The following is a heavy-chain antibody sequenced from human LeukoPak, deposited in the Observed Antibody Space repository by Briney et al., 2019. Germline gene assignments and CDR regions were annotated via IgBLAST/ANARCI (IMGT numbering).Heavy chain of an antibody. Sequence: PSQTLSLTCTVSGGSISSGSYYWSWIRQPAGKGLEWIGRIYTSGSTNYNPSLKSRVTISVDTSKNQVSLTLISLTAADTAVYYCARVGSIAARQGLTRDYWGQGTLVTVSS. V-gene: IGHV4-61*02. D-gene: IGHD6-6*01. CDR3: ARVGSIAARQGLTRDY. J-gene: IGHJ4*02. CDR2: IYTSGST. CDR1: GGSISSGSYY.